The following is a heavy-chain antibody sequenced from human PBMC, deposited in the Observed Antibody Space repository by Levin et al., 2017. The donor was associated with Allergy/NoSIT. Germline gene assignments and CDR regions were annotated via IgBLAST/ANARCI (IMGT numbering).Heavy chain of an antibody. J-gene: IGHJ6*02. CDR1: GFSLNTGGMC. CDR2: IDWTDDK. CDR3: ARIPMNWNTNYYAMDV. V-gene: IGHV2-70*01. Sequence: SGPTLVKPTQNLTLTCTFSGFSLNTGGMCVTWIRQPPGKALEWLALIDWTDDKSYSTSLKTRLTISKDTSKNQVVLTVTNVDPVDTATYYCARIPMNWNTNYYAMDVWGQGTTVTVSS. D-gene: IGHD1/OR15-1a*01.